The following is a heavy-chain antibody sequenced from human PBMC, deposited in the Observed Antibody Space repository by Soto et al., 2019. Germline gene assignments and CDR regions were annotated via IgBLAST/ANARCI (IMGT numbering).Heavy chain of an antibody. J-gene: IGHJ4*02. CDR3: AREASGGSCYY. Sequence: SVKVSCKASGGTFSSYTISWVRQAPGQGLEWMGRIIPILGIANYAQKFQGRVTITADKSTSTAYMELSSLRSEDTAVYYCAREASGGSCYYWGQGTLVTVSS. CDR1: GGTFSSYT. D-gene: IGHD2-15*01. CDR2: IIPILGIA. V-gene: IGHV1-69*04.